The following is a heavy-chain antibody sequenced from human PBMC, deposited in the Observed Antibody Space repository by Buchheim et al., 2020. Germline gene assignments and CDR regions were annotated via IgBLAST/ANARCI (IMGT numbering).Heavy chain of an antibody. CDR3: ARRRRCGGDCYSIDY. J-gene: IGHJ4*02. D-gene: IGHD2-21*02. CDR2: AFYSGST. CDR1: GDSVSSGTFY. V-gene: IGHV4-61*01. Sequence: VQLQESGPGLVKPSETLSLTCSVFGDSVSSGTFYWSWIRRSPGKGLEWIGYAFYSGSTNYNPSLKNRVSISLQSSKHQFSLRLNSVTAADTAVYYCARRRRCGGDCYSIDYWGQGT.